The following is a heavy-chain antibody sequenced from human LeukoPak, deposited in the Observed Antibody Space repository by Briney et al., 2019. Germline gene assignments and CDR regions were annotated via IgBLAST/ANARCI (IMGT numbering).Heavy chain of an antibody. D-gene: IGHD2-15*01. Sequence: GGSLRLSCAASGFTFSSYAMHWVRQAPGKGLEYVSAISSNGGSTYYANSVKGRFTISRDNSKNTLYLQMGSLRAEDMAVYYCARGDMGPVDYWGQGTLVTVSS. V-gene: IGHV3-64*01. J-gene: IGHJ4*02. CDR3: ARGDMGPVDY. CDR1: GFTFSSYA. CDR2: ISSNGGST.